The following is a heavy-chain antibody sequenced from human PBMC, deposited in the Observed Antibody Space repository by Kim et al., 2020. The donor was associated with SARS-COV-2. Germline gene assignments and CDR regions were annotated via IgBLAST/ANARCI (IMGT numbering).Heavy chain of an antibody. D-gene: IGHD1-26*01. V-gene: IGHV4-34*01. CDR3: ARGHRWGRFDY. CDR1: GGSFSGYY. CDR2: INHSGST. Sequence: SETLSLTCAVYGGSFSGYYWSWIRQPPGKGLEWIGEINHSGSTNYNPSLKSRVTISVDTYKNQFSLKLSSVTAADTAVYYCARGHRWGRFDYWGQGTLVTVSS. J-gene: IGHJ4*02.